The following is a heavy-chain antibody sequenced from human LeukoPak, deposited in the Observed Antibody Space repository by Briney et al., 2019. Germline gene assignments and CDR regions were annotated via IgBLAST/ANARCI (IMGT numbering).Heavy chain of an antibody. Sequence: GGSLRLSCAASGFTFSSSAMNWVRQVPGKGLEWGSASGTAGDTYYADSVKGRFTISRDDSKNTLYLQMTSLRAEDTAVYYCAKKTPGTYPFDYWGQGTLVTVSP. V-gene: IGHV3-23*01. CDR1: GFTFSSSA. CDR2: SGTAGDT. CDR3: AKKTPGTYPFDY. J-gene: IGHJ4*02. D-gene: IGHD6-13*01.